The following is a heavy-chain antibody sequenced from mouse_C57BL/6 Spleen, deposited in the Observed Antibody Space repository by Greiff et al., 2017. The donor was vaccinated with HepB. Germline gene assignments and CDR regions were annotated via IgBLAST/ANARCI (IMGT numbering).Heavy chain of an antibody. CDR2: IDPSDSYT. Sequence: QVQLQQSGAELVKPGASVKLSCKASGYTFTSYWMQWVKQRPGQGLEWIGEIDPSDSYTNYNQKFKGKATLTVDKSSSTAYMQLSSLTSEDSAVYYCARGTTVVAPLDYWGQGTTLTVSS. V-gene: IGHV1-50*01. CDR3: ARGTTVVAPLDY. CDR1: GYTFTSYW. D-gene: IGHD1-1*01. J-gene: IGHJ2*01.